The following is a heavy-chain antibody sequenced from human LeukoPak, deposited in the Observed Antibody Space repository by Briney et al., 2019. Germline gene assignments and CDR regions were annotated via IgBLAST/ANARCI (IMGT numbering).Heavy chain of an antibody. CDR2: IYHSGST. Sequence: SETLSLTCTVSGGSISSYYWSWIRQPPGKGLEWIGEIYHSGSTNYNPSLKSRVTISVDKSKNKFSLKLSSVTAADTAVYYCARAGLLWFGEFDYWGQGTLVTVSS. V-gene: IGHV4-59*12. CDR3: ARAGLLWFGEFDY. J-gene: IGHJ4*02. CDR1: GGSISSYY. D-gene: IGHD3-10*01.